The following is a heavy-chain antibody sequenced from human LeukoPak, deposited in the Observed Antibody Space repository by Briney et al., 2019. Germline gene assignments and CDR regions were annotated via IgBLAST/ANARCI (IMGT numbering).Heavy chain of an antibody. CDR2: ISYDGNNK. CDR3: ARPQGGRQLWLHFDY. D-gene: IGHD5-18*01. CDR1: GFTYSTYA. J-gene: IGHJ4*02. V-gene: IGHV3-30-3*01. Sequence: PGGSLRPPCAASGFTYSTYAIHWVPQAPDKGLEWVAVISYDGNNKYYADSVKGRFTISRDNYKDTLYLQVNSLRAEDTAVYYCARPQGGRQLWLHFDYWGRGTLVTVSS.